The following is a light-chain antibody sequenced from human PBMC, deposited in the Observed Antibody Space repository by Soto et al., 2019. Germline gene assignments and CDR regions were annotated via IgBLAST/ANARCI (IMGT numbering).Light chain of an antibody. CDR3: QQSYGIPLP. CDR2: GAS. J-gene: IGKJ4*01. Sequence: DIQMTQSPSSLSASVGDRVTITCRASQRISSYLNWYQQKPGKAPKLLIYGASSLQSGVPPRFSGSGSGTNFTLTISSLQPEDCATYYCQQSYGIPLPFGGGTKVDIK. CDR1: QRISSY. V-gene: IGKV1-39*01.